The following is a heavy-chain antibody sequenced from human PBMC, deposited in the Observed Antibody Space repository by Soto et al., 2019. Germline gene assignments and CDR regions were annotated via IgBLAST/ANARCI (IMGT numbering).Heavy chain of an antibody. CDR2: ISAYNGNT. Sequence: GASVKVSCKASGYTFTSYGISWVRQAPGQGLEWMGWISAYNGNTNYAQKLQGRVTMTTDTSTSTAYMEPRSLRSDDTAVYYCARDIAGMRYYDSSGYSGYWGQGTLVTVSS. CDR1: GYTFTSYG. D-gene: IGHD3-22*01. V-gene: IGHV1-18*04. J-gene: IGHJ4*02. CDR3: ARDIAGMRYYDSSGYSGY.